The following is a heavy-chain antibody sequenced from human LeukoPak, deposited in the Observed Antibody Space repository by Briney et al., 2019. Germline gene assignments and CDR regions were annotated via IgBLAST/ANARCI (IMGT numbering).Heavy chain of an antibody. D-gene: IGHD5-24*01. V-gene: IGHV4-38-2*01. CDR1: GYSISSGYY. J-gene: IGHJ5*02. Sequence: PSETLSLTCAVSGYSISSGYYWGWIRQPPGKGLEWIGSIYHTGSTYYNPSLKRRVTISVDTSKNQFSLKLSSVTAADTAVYYCARSGDGYNPSSWGQGTLVTVSS. CDR3: ARSGDGYNPSS. CDR2: IYHTGST.